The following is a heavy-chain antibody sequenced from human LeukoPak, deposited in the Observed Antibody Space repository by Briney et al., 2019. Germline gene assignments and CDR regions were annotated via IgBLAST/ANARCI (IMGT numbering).Heavy chain of an antibody. J-gene: IGHJ4*02. V-gene: IGHV6-1*01. CDR1: GDSFSSNSAT. CDR3: ARAMRIAAAGTFYFDY. D-gene: IGHD6-25*01. Sequence: SQTLSLTCAVSGDSFSSNSATWNWIRQSPSRGLEWLGSTYYRSKWYNDYAVSVKSRITINPDTSKNQFSLQLNSVTPEDTAVYYCARAMRIAAAGTFYFDYWGQGTLVTVSS. CDR2: TYYRSKWYN.